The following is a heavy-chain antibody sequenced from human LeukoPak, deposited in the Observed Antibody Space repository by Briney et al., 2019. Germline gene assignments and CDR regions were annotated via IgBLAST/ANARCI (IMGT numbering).Heavy chain of an antibody. J-gene: IGHJ6*02. CDR1: GYTFTGYY. CDR2: INPNSGGT. CDR3: ARDSIAAAGTDPFYYYYYGMDV. V-gene: IGHV1-2*02. D-gene: IGHD6-13*01. Sequence: GASVKVSCKASGYTFTGYYMHWVRQAPGQGLEWMGWINPNSGGTNYAQKFQGRVTMTRDTSISTAYMEPSRLRSDDTAVYYCARDSIAAAGTDPFYYYYYGMDVWGQGTTVTVSS.